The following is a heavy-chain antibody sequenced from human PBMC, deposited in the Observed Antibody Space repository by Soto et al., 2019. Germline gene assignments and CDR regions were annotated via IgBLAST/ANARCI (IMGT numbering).Heavy chain of an antibody. D-gene: IGHD1-26*01. CDR3: TTDDFGKWELLKVIDY. Sequence: EVQLVESGGGLVKPGGSLRLSCAASGFTFSNAWMSWVRQAPGKGLEWVGRIKSKTDGGTTDYAAPVKGRFTISRDDSKNTLYLQMNSLKTEDTAVYYCTTDDFGKWELLKVIDYWGQGTLVTVSS. V-gene: IGHV3-15*01. CDR1: GFTFSNAW. J-gene: IGHJ4*02. CDR2: IKSKTDGGTT.